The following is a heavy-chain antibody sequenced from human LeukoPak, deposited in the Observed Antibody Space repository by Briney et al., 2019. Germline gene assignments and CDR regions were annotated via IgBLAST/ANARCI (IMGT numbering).Heavy chain of an antibody. CDR2: ISGSGGST. CDR3: AKGNGSGSYWWARYYYGMDV. V-gene: IGHV3-23*01. J-gene: IGHJ6*04. Sequence: GGSLRLSCAASGFTFSSYAMSWVRQAPGKGLEWVSAISGSGGSTYYADSVKGRFTISRDNSKNTLYLQMNSLRAEDTAVYYCAKGNGSGSYWWARYYYGMDVWGKGTTVTVS. D-gene: IGHD3-10*01. CDR1: GFTFSSYA.